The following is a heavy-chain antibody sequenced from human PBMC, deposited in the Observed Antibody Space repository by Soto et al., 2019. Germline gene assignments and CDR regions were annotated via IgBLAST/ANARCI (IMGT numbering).Heavy chain of an antibody. D-gene: IGHD2-8*02. Sequence: VGSLRLSCAASGFTFSSYEMNWVRQAPGKGLEWVSYISSSGSTIYYADSVKGRFTISRDNAKNSLYLQMNSLRAEDTAVYYCARQGSGVLDYWGQGTLVTVSS. J-gene: IGHJ4*02. V-gene: IGHV3-48*03. CDR3: ARQGSGVLDY. CDR2: ISSSGSTI. CDR1: GFTFSSYE.